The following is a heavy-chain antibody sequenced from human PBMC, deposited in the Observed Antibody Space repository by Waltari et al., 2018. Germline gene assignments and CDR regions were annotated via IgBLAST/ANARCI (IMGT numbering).Heavy chain of an antibody. CDR2: ISSSGSTI. CDR3: ARQGWGYYDSSGYFDY. V-gene: IGHV3-11*04. D-gene: IGHD3-22*01. Sequence: QVQLVESGGGLVKPGGSLRLSCAASGFPFSHYYLSWLRQAPGKGLEWVSYISSSGSTIYYADSVKGRFTISRDNAKNSLYLQMNSLRAEDTAVYYCARQGWGYYDSSGYFDYWGQGTLVTVSS. J-gene: IGHJ4*02. CDR1: GFPFSHYY.